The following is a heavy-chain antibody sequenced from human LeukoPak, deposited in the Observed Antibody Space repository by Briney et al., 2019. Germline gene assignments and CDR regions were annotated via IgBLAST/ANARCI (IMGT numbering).Heavy chain of an antibody. J-gene: IGHJ4*02. CDR1: GGSFRGYY. CDR2: INHSGRT. Sequence: SETLSLTCAVYGGSFRGYYWSWIRQPPGKGLEWIGEINHSGRTNYNPSLKSRVTISVDTSKNQFSLKLSSVTAADTAVYYCARGRGYSGYDSPSFDYWGQGTLVTVSS. D-gene: IGHD5-12*01. CDR3: ARGRGYSGYDSPSFDY. V-gene: IGHV4-34*01.